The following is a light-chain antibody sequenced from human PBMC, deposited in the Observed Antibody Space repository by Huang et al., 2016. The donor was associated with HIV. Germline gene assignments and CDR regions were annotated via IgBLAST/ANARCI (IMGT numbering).Light chain of an antibody. V-gene: IGKV4-1*01. CDR1: QSVLYTSNNKNY. CDR2: CAS. Sequence: DIVMTQAPDSLSVSLGERATINCTSSQSVLYTSNNKNYLAWYQQKPGQPPKLLIYCASTRESGVPDRFSGSGSGTDFTLTITSLQVEDGATYYCQQYFSLPLTFGGGTKVE. CDR3: QQYFSLPLT. J-gene: IGKJ4*01.